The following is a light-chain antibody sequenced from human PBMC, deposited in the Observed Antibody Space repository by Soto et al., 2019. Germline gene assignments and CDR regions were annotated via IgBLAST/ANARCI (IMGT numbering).Light chain of an antibody. Sequence: EVVMTQSPATVSVSPGERTSLSCRASQSIGTNLGWYQQRPGQAPRLLIAKTSIRVAGVPARFSGSGSGTEFTLTISSLQSEDIAVYYCPQYAGLPLTFGVGTKVDIK. V-gene: IGKV3D-15*01. J-gene: IGKJ4*01. CDR2: KTS. CDR1: QSIGTN. CDR3: PQYAGLPLT.